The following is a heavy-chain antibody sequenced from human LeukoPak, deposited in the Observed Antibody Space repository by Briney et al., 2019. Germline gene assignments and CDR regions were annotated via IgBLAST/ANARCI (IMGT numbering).Heavy chain of an antibody. D-gene: IGHD3-16*01. J-gene: IGHJ6*02. Sequence: ASVKVSCKVSGYTLTELSMHWVRQAPGKGLEWMGGFDPEDGETIYAQKFQGRVTMTEDTSTDTAYMELSSLRSEDTAVYYCATHGAAPGPPDVWGQGTTVTVSS. V-gene: IGHV1-24*01. CDR1: GYTLTELS. CDR3: ATHGAAPGPPDV. CDR2: FDPEDGET.